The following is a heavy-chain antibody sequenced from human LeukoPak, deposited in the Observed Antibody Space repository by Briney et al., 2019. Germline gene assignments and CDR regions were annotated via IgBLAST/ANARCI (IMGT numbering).Heavy chain of an antibody. D-gene: IGHD6-6*01. J-gene: IGHJ4*02. CDR3: AKWSIAALSGADY. CDR1: GFTFSNYA. Sequence: GGSLRLSCAASGFTFSNYAMTWVRQAPGKGLEWVSTIFGSGTPTYYADSVKGRFTISRDNSKNTLYLQMNSLRAEDTAVYYCAKWSIAALSGADYWGQGTLVTVSS. V-gene: IGHV3-23*01. CDR2: IFGSGTPT.